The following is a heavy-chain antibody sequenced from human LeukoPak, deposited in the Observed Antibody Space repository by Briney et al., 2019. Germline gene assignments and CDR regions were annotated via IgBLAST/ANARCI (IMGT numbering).Heavy chain of an antibody. CDR1: GFTFSSCA. D-gene: IGHD2-15*01. J-gene: IGHJ4*02. CDR2: ITDSGGDT. Sequence: PGGSLRLSCAASGFTFSSCAMSWVRQAPGKGLEWFSAITDSGGDTYYADSVKGRFTISRDNSKNTLDLQMSSLRAEDTAVYYCVKGSASSRPYYFDYWGQGALVTVSS. CDR3: VKGSASSRPYYFDY. V-gene: IGHV3-23*01.